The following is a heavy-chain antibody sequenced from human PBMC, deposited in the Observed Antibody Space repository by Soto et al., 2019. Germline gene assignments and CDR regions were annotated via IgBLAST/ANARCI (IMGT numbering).Heavy chain of an antibody. Sequence: ASVKVSCKASGYTFTSYGISWVRQAPGQGLEWMGWISAYNGNTNYAQKLQGRVTMTTDTSTSTAYMELRSLRSDDTAVYYCARVRSSYYDFWSGYSNWGQGTLVTVSS. V-gene: IGHV1-18*01. CDR1: GYTFTSYG. CDR2: ISAYNGNT. CDR3: ARVRSSYYDFWSGYSN. J-gene: IGHJ4*02. D-gene: IGHD3-3*01.